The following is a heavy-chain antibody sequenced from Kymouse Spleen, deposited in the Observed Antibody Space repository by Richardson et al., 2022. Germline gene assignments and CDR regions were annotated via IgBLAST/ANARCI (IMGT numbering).Heavy chain of an antibody. Sequence: QVQLQESGPGLVKPSETLSLTCTVSGGSISSYYWSWIRQPPGKGLEWIGYIYYSGSTNYNPSLKSRVTISVDTSKNQFSLKLSSVTAADTAVYYCASITGTTSYWGQGTLVTVSS. CDR1: GGSISSYY. J-gene: IGHJ4*02. CDR2: IYYSGST. CDR3: ASITGTTSY. D-gene: IGHD1-7*01. V-gene: IGHV4-59*01.